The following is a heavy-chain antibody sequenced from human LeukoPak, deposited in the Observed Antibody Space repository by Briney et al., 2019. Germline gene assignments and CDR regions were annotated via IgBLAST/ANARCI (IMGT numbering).Heavy chain of an antibody. D-gene: IGHD3-16*01. CDR1: GFTFSSYS. CDR3: ASTTFGGVIPYY. Sequence: GGSLRLSCAASGFTFSSYSMNWVRQAPGKGLEWVSSISSSSSYIYYADSVKGRFTISRDNAKNSLYLQMNSLRAEDTAVYYCASTTFGGVIPYYWGQGTLVTVSS. CDR2: ISSSSSYI. V-gene: IGHV3-21*01. J-gene: IGHJ4*02.